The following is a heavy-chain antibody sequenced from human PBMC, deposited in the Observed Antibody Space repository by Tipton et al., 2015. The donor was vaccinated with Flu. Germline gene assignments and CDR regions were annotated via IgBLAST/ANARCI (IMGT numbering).Heavy chain of an antibody. D-gene: IGHD2-2*01. V-gene: IGHV4-59*01. CDR2: IFYTGDT. CDR1: GGSFSNYY. Sequence: TLSLTCTVSGGSFSNYYWNWIRQPPGKGLEWIGYIFYTGDTSYNPSLKSRVTISADTSNNQFSLKLSSVTAADTAVYYCARGDCSSTSCLDYWGQGTLVTVSS. CDR3: ARGDCSSTSCLDY. J-gene: IGHJ4*02.